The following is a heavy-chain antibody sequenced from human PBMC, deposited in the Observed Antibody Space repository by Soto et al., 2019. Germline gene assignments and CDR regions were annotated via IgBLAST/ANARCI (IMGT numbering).Heavy chain of an antibody. V-gene: IGHV3-11*01. J-gene: IGHJ4*02. CDR2: ISSSGITT. D-gene: IGHD6-19*01. CDR3: ARMGSGWYVDY. Sequence: GGSLRLSCAASGFTFSSYAMSWIRQAPGKGLEWISYISSSGITTYYADSVKGRFTISRDNAKNSLYLQMNSLRAEDTAVYYCARMGSGWYVDYWGQGTVVTVSS. CDR1: GFTFSSYA.